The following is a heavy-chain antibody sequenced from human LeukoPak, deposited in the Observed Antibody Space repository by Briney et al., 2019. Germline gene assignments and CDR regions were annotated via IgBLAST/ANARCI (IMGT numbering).Heavy chain of an antibody. V-gene: IGHV1-2*02. Sequence: GASVKVSCKASGYTFTGYYMHWVRQAPGQGLEWMGWINPNSGGTNYAQKFQGRVTMTRDTSISTAYMELSRLRSDDTAVYYCARVGPIVVVPAAMVTGNWFDPWGQGTLVTVSS. J-gene: IGHJ5*02. D-gene: IGHD2-2*01. CDR1: GYTFTGYY. CDR2: INPNSGGT. CDR3: ARVGPIVVVPAAMVTGNWFDP.